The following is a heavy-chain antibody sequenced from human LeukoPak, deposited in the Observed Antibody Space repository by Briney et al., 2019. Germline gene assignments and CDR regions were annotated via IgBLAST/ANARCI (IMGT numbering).Heavy chain of an antibody. CDR1: GFTFSNYW. V-gene: IGHV3-7*05. CDR2: IKQDGSEK. Sequence: GGSLRLSCAASGFTFSNYWMTWVRRAPGKGLEWGANIKQDGSEKYYVDSVKGRFTISRDNARNSLFLQMGSLRADDTAVYYCAREKVTTTRSFFDYWGQGTLVTVSS. D-gene: IGHD4-17*01. CDR3: AREKVTTTRSFFDY. J-gene: IGHJ4*02.